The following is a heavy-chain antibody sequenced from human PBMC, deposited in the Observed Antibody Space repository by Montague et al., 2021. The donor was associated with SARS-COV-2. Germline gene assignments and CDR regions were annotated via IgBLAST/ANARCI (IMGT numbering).Heavy chain of an antibody. D-gene: IGHD6-6*01. V-gene: IGHV2-70*17. CDR2: IYWDDAK. Sequence: PALVKPTQTLTLTCTFSGFSLNTKGVCVTWIRQPPGGALESLARIYWDDAKLYNTSLKARLAVSKGASETQVVLTVTDLDPADTATYFCARMEYGTVSSEEIWGQGIKVAVSS. CDR1: GFSLNTKGVC. J-gene: IGHJ6*01. CDR3: ARMEYGTVSSEEI.